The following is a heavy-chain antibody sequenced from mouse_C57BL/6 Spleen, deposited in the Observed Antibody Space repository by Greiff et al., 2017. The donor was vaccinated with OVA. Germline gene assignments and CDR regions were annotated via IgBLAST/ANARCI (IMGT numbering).Heavy chain of an antibody. CDR2: IYPGSGST. Sequence: QVQLKQPGAELVKPGASVKMSCKASGYTFTSYWITWVKQRPGQGLEWIGDIYPGSGSTNYNEKFKSKATLTVDTSSSTAYMQLSSLTSEDSAVYYWARRDWDCWYFDVWGTGTTVTVSS. CDR1: GYTFTSYW. CDR3: ARRDWDCWYFDV. J-gene: IGHJ1*03. D-gene: IGHD4-1*01. V-gene: IGHV1-55*01.